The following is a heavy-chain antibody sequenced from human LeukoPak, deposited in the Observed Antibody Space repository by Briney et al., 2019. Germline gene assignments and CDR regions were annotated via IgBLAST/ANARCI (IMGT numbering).Heavy chain of an antibody. CDR2: INWNGGST. CDR1: GSTFDDYG. V-gene: IGHV3-20*01. Sequence: PGGSLRLSCAASGSTFDDYGMSWVRQAPGKGLEWVSGINWNGGSTGYADSVKGRFTISRDNAKNSLYLQMNSLRAEDTALYHCARVPHVRYYDSSGYHYYYYYGMDVWGQGTTVTVSS. J-gene: IGHJ6*02. CDR3: ARVPHVRYYDSSGYHYYYYYGMDV. D-gene: IGHD3-22*01.